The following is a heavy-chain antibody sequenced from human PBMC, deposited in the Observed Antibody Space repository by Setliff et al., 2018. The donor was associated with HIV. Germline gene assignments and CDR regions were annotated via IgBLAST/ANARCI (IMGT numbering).Heavy chain of an antibody. CDR2: IKSKTDGGTT. J-gene: IGHJ4*02. CDR3: ARDWRDASGSYYYFDY. Sequence: LRLSCAASGFTFNNAWMSWVRQAPGKGLEWIGRIKSKTDGGTTDYAAPVKGRFTISKDTSKNQVVLTMTNMDPVDTATYYCARDWRDASGSYYYFDYWGQGTLVTVSS. CDR1: GFTFNNAW. V-gene: IGHV3-15*01. D-gene: IGHD3-10*01.